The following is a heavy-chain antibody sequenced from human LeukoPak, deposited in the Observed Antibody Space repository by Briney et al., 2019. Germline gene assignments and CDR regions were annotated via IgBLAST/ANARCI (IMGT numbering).Heavy chain of an antibody. CDR3: AREHSGYDFPGRDYYYMDV. V-gene: IGHV3-21*01. CDR1: GFIFSNYS. CDR2: ISSISSSYI. D-gene: IGHD5-12*01. Sequence: GGSLRLSCAASGFIFSNYSMNWVRQAPGKGLEWVSSISSISSSYIYYADSVKGRFTISRDNARNSLYLQMNSLRAEDTAVYYCAREHSGYDFPGRDYYYMDVWGKGTTVTVSS. J-gene: IGHJ6*03.